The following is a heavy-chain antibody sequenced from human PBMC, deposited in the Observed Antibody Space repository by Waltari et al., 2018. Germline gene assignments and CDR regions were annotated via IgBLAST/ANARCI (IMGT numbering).Heavy chain of an antibody. Sequence: QVQLQQWGAGLLKPSETLSLTCAVYGGSFSGYYWSWIRQPPGKGLEWIGEINHSGSTNYNQSHKSRVTISVDRAKNQFAPKLSSVTAADTAVYYCARCKALWSGYYTKYYFDYWGQGTLVTVAS. CDR1: GGSFSGYY. J-gene: IGHJ4*02. V-gene: IGHV4-34*01. CDR2: INHSGST. D-gene: IGHD3-3*01. CDR3: ARCKALWSGYYTKYYFDY.